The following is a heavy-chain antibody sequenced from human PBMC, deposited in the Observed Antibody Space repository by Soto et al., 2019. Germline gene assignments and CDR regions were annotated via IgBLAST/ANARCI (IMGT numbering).Heavy chain of an antibody. CDR1: GFTFSSYG. Sequence: GGSLRLSCAASGFTFSSYGMHWVRQAPGKGLEWVAVIWYDGSNKYYADSVKGRFTISRDNSKNTLYLQMNSLRAEDTAVYYCARESHSGYDDNYYYYGMDVWGQGTTVTVSS. V-gene: IGHV3-33*01. D-gene: IGHD5-12*01. J-gene: IGHJ6*02. CDR3: ARESHSGYDDNYYYYGMDV. CDR2: IWYDGSNK.